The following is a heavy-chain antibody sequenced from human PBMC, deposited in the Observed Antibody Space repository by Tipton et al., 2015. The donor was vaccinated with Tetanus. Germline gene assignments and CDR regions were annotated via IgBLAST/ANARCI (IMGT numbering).Heavy chain of an antibody. J-gene: IGHJ4*02. Sequence: QLVQSGAEVKKPGSSVKVSCKTSGGSFSTYITSWVRQAPGQGLEWMGGIIPIFGTITYAQKFKGRVTITADRSTSTACMELNSLTSEDTGVYYCARSRGGTRVYYAIAFWGQGTLVTVSS. D-gene: IGHD3-22*01. CDR3: ARSRGGTRVYYAIAF. V-gene: IGHV1-69*06. CDR2: IIPIFGTI. CDR1: GGSFSTYI.